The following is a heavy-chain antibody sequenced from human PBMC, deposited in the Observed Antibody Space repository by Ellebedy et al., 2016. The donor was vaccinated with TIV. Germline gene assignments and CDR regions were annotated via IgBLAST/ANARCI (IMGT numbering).Heavy chain of an antibody. V-gene: IGHV1-8*01. CDR3: ARDRGGVAYCGSASCSEGDFHL. J-gene: IGHJ1*01. CDR1: GYTFTSYD. D-gene: IGHD2-2*01. Sequence: ASVKVSXKASGYTFTSYDINWVRQATGQGLEWMGWMNPNSGNTGYAQKFQGRVTMTRDTSISTAYMELSRLRSEDTAVYYCARDRGGVAYCGSASCSEGDFHLWGQGTLVTVSS. CDR2: MNPNSGNT.